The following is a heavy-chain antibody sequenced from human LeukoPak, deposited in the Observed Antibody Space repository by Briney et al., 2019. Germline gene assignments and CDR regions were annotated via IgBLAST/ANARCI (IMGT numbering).Heavy chain of an antibody. D-gene: IGHD6-13*01. CDR2: ISSSGANA. CDR1: GFSFNSAA. Sequence: GGSLRLSCAASGFSFNSAAMTWVRQAPGKGLDWVSLISSSGANAYYADSVKGRFSISRDNSKNTLYLQMNSLRGEDTAVYYCARGSYTSSWYGVFDYWGQGTLVTVSS. J-gene: IGHJ4*02. CDR3: ARGSYTSSWYGVFDY. V-gene: IGHV3-23*01.